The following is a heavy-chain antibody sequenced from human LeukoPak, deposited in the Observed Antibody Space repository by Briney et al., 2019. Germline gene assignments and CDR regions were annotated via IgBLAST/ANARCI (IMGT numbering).Heavy chain of an antibody. CDR2: ISAYNGNT. V-gene: IGHV1-18*01. CDR3: ARDAPTWELLRSVWFDP. D-gene: IGHD1-26*01. Sequence: ASVKVPCKASGYTFTSYGISWVRQAPGQGLEWMGWISAYNGNTNYAQKLQGRVTMTTDTSTSTAYMELRSLGSDDTAVYYCARDAPTWELLRSVWFDPWGQGTLVTVSS. J-gene: IGHJ5*02. CDR1: GYTFTSYG.